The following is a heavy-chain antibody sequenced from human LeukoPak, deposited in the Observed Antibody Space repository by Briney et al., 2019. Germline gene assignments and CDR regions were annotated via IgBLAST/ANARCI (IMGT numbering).Heavy chain of an antibody. J-gene: IGHJ4*02. V-gene: IGHV1-46*01. CDR2: INPSGGST. Sequence: AASVKVSFTASGYTFTSYYMHWVRQAPGQGLEWMGIINPSGGSTSYAQKFQGRVTMTRDMSTSTVYMELSSLRSEDTAVYYCARGTTIYSGYGYFDYWGQGTLVTVSS. D-gene: IGHD5-12*01. CDR3: ARGTTIYSGYGYFDY. CDR1: GYTFTSYY.